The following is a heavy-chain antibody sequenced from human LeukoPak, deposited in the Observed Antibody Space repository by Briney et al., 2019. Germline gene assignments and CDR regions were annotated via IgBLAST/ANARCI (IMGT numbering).Heavy chain of an antibody. CDR3: ARGYSYGSTWFDP. J-gene: IGHJ5*02. V-gene: IGHV4-4*02. D-gene: IGHD5-18*01. CDR1: GGSISSSNR. CDR2: IYHSGST. Sequence: SETLSLTCAVSGGSISSSNRWSWVRQPPGKGLEWIGEIYHSGSTNYNPSLKSRVTISVDKSKNQFSLKLSSVTAADTAVYYCARGYSYGSTWFDPWGQGTLVTVSS.